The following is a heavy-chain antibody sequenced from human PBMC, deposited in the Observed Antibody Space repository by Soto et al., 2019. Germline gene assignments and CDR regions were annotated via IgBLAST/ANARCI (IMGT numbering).Heavy chain of an antibody. D-gene: IGHD1-26*01. CDR2: IYPGDSDT. J-gene: IGHJ3*01. Sequence: EVQLVQSGVEVKKPGESLKISCKGSGYSFTTYWIGWVRQMSGKGLEWMGIIYPGDSDTRYSPSFQGQVTISADKSINAAYLQWSSLKASDTAMYYCARHVGAVGATQSAFDVWGQGTMVTVSS. V-gene: IGHV5-51*01. CDR3: ARHVGAVGATQSAFDV. CDR1: GYSFTTYW.